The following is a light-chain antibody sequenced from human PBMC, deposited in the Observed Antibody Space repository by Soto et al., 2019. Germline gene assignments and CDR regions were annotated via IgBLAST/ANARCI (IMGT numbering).Light chain of an antibody. V-gene: IGLV2-14*01. CDR2: EVS. CDR3: SLYTGSSTNTVV. Sequence: QSALTQPASVSGSPGQSITIACTGTSSDVGGYNYVSWFQHHPGKAPKLMIFEVSNRPSGVSNRFSGSKSGNTASLTISGLQAEDESDYYCSLYTGSSTNTVVFGGGTKLTVL. J-gene: IGLJ2*01. CDR1: SSDVGGYNY.